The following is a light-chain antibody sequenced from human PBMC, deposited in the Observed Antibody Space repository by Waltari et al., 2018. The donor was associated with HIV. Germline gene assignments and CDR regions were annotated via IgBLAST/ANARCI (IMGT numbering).Light chain of an antibody. CDR1: NSESQS. CDR3: QVWEVSGDHPV. J-gene: IGLJ3*02. Sequence: SYVLTQPPSVSVAPGKTASITCGRHNSESQSGHWYQQTPSQAPVVVIYEDRDRPSGIPERFSGSNSGNTATLTISRVEAGDEADYYCQVWEVSGDHPVFGGGTKLTVL. CDR2: EDR. V-gene: IGLV3-21*01.